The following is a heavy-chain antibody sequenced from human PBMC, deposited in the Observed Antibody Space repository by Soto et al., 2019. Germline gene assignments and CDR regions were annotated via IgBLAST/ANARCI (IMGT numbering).Heavy chain of an antibody. D-gene: IGHD1-1*01. Sequence: PGGSLRLSCAASGFTFSSYAMSWVRQAPGKGLEWVSGTSGSGGTTYHADSVKGRFTISRDNSKNTLYLQMNTLRAEDTAVYYCAKDSAGPWSGRTTSFDYWGQGILVTVSS. CDR2: TSGSGGTT. V-gene: IGHV3-23*01. CDR1: GFTFSSYA. J-gene: IGHJ4*02. CDR3: AKDSAGPWSGRTTSFDY.